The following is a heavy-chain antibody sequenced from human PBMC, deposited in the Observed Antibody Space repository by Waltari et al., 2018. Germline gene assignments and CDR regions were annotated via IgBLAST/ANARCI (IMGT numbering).Heavy chain of an antibody. V-gene: IGHV4-61*01. CDR3: ATWGGFGYYDD. D-gene: IGHD5-12*01. CDR1: GASVRSGSYY. CDR2: VYSSGNT. J-gene: IGHJ4*02. Sequence: QVQLQESGPGLMKPSETLSLTCTVSGASVRSGSYYWSWIRQPPGKGLEWVGYVYSSGNTNYNPSLKSRVTISVDTSKNQFSLNLNSVTAADTAVYYCATWGGFGYYDDWGQGTLVTVSS.